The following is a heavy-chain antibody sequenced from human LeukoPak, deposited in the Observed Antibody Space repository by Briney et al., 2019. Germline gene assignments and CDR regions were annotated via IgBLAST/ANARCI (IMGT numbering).Heavy chain of an antibody. J-gene: IGHJ4*02. V-gene: IGHV3-23*01. CDR1: GFTFTFSSYE. D-gene: IGHD4-17*01. Sequence: GGSLRLSCAASGFTFTFSSYEMNWVRQAPGKGLEWVSAISGSGGSTYYADSVKGRFTISRDNSKNTLYLQMNSLRAEDTAVYYCAKVSGTVTRGYFDYWGQGTLVTVSS. CDR3: AKVSGTVTRGYFDY. CDR2: ISGSGGST.